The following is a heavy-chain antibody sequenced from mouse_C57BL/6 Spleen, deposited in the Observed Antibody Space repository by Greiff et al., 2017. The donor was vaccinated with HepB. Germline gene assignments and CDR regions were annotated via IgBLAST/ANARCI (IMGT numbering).Heavy chain of an antibody. D-gene: IGHD1-1*01. CDR1: GFTFSDYG. V-gene: IGHV5-17*01. CDR2: ISSGSSTI. J-gene: IGHJ3*01. Sequence: EVQLVESGGGLVKPGGSLKLSCAASGFTFSDYGMHWVRQAPEKGLEWVAYISSGSSTIYYADTVKGRFTISRDNAKNTLFLQMTSLRSEDTAMYYCARPHGSSYGGFAYWGQGTLVTVSA. CDR3: ARPHGSSYGGFAY.